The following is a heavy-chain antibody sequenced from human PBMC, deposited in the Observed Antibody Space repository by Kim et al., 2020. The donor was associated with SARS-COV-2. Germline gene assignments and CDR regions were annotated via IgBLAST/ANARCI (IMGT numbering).Heavy chain of an antibody. D-gene: IGHD3-10*01. CDR2: ISSSSYT. V-gene: IGHV3-11*03. CDR1: GFTFSDYY. CDR3: ASLLWFGEEGGMDV. J-gene: IGHJ6*02. Sequence: GGSLRLSCAASGFTFSDYYMSWIRQAPGKGLEWVSYISSSSYTNYADSVKGRFTISRDNAKNSLYLQMNSLRAEDTAVYYCASLLWFGEEGGMDVWGQGTTVTVSS.